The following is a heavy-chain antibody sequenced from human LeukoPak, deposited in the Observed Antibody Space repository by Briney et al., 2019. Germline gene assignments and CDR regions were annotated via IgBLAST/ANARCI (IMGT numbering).Heavy chain of an antibody. CDR3: ASDQSNSFDY. J-gene: IGHJ4*02. Sequence: GGSLRLSCAASGFTFSSYAMHWVRQAPGKGLEWVAVISYDGSNKYYADSVKGRFTISRDNSKNTLYLQMNSLRAEDTAVYYCASDQSNSFDYWGQGTLVTVSS. CDR2: ISYDGSNK. D-gene: IGHD6-6*01. V-gene: IGHV3-30-3*01. CDR1: GFTFSSYA.